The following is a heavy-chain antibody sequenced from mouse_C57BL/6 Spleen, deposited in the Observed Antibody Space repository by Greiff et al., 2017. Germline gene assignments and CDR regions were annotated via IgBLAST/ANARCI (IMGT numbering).Heavy chain of an antibody. CDR1: GYSITSGYY. CDR2: ISYDGSN. CDR3: ARDRVPAFDY. Sequence: ESGPGLVKPSQSLSLTCSVTGYSITSGYYWNWIRQFPGNKLEWMGYISYDGSNNYNPSLKNRISITRDTSKNQFFLKLNSVTTEDTATFYWARDRVPAFDYWGQGTTLTVSS. V-gene: IGHV3-6*01. J-gene: IGHJ2*01.